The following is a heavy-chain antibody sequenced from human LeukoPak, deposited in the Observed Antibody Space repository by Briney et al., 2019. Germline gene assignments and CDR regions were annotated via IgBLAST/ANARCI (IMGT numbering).Heavy chain of an antibody. D-gene: IGHD3-3*01. J-gene: IGHJ5*02. CDR3: ARETIFGHQNWFDP. Sequence: ASVKVSCKASGYTFTSYDINWVRQATGQGLEWMGWMNPNGGNTGYAQKFQGRVTMTRNTSISTAYMELSSLRSEDTAVYYCARETIFGHQNWFDPWGQGTLVTVSS. V-gene: IGHV1-8*01. CDR2: MNPNGGNT. CDR1: GYTFTSYD.